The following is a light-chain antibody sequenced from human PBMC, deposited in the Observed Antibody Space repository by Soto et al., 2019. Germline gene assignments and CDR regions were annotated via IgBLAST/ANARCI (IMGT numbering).Light chain of an antibody. Sequence: DIQMTQSPSSLSASVGDSVTITCRASQSISRYLNWYQLKPGKAPKLLIYAASGLQSGVPSRFSGSGSGTDFTLTISSLQPEDFATYYCQESISTPMYTFGQGTKLEIK. V-gene: IGKV1-39*01. CDR2: AAS. CDR1: QSISRY. CDR3: QESISTPMYT. J-gene: IGKJ2*01.